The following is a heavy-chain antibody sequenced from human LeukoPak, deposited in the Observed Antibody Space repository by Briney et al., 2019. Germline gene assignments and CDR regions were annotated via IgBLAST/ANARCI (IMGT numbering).Heavy chain of an antibody. V-gene: IGHV1-69*04. Sequence: SVKVSCKASGGTFSSYAISWVRQAPGQGLEWMGRIIPILGIANYAQKFQGRVTITADKSTSTAYMELSSLRSEDTAVYYCARGSYYYDSSGSEYFQHWGQGTLVTVSS. D-gene: IGHD3-22*01. CDR1: GGTFSSYA. CDR3: ARGSYYYDSSGSEYFQH. CDR2: IIPILGIA. J-gene: IGHJ1*01.